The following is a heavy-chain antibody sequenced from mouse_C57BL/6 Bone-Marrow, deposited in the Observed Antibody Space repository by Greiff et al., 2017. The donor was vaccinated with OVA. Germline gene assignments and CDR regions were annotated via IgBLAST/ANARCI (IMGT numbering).Heavy chain of an antibody. Sequence: QVQLQQPGAELVKPGASVKLSCKASGYTFTSYWMHWVKQRPGQGLEWIGMIHPNSGSTNYNEKFKSKATLTVDKSSSTAYMQLSSLTSEDSAVYYCARSNCGSRRGYFDYWGQGTTLTVSA. J-gene: IGHJ2*01. CDR3: ARSNCGSRRGYFDY. D-gene: IGHD1-1*01. V-gene: IGHV1-64*01. CDR2: IHPNSGST. CDR1: GYTFTSYW.